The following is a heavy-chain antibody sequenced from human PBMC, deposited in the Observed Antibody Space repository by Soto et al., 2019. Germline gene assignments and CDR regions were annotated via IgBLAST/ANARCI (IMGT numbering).Heavy chain of an antibody. J-gene: IGHJ6*02. Sequence: SETLSLTCTVSGGSISSGGYYWSWIRQHPGKGLEWIGYIYYSGSTYYNPSLKSRVTISVDTSKNQFSLKLSSVTAADTAVYYCARDGVRDSNYSYYYYGMDVWGQGTTVTVSS. CDR2: IYYSGST. CDR1: GGSISSGGYY. CDR3: ARDGVRDSNYSYYYYGMDV. D-gene: IGHD4-4*01. V-gene: IGHV4-31*03.